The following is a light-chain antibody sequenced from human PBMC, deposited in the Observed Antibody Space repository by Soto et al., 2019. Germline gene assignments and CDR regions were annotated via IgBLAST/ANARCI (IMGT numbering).Light chain of an antibody. CDR2: KTS. Sequence: DILMTQSPSTLSAFMGDRVTITCRASRNIGTSLAWYQLKPGKAPNLLIYKTSSLQTGVPSRFSGSGSETEFTLTISSLQPDDFATYYCQQYHNSHSFGQGTKLEIK. J-gene: IGKJ2*01. CDR1: RNIGTS. CDR3: QQYHNSHS. V-gene: IGKV1-5*03.